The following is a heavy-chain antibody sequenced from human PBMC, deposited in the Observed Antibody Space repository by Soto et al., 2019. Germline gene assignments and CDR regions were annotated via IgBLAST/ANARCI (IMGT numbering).Heavy chain of an antibody. D-gene: IGHD6-19*01. J-gene: IGHJ1*01. CDR2: INPNSGGT. CDR3: ARVSPGYSSGWAQPPYFQH. V-gene: IGHV1-2*04. CDR1: GYTFTGYY. Sequence: ASVKVSCKASGYTFTGYYMHWVRQAPGQGLEWMGWINPNSGGTNYAQKFQGWVTMTRDTSISTAYMELSRLRSDDTAVYYCARVSPGYSSGWAQPPYFQHWGQGTLVTVSS.